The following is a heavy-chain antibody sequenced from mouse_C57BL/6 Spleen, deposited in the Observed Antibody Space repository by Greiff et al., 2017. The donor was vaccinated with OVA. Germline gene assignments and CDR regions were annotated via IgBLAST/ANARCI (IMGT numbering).Heavy chain of an antibody. CDR1: GFTFSSYA. J-gene: IGHJ4*01. Sequence: EVQGVESGEGLVKPGGSLKLSCAASGFTFSSYAMSWVRQTPEKRLEWVAYISSGGDYIYYADTVKGRFTISRDNARNTLYLQMSSLKSEDTAMYYCTRDPLYDYDTAMDYWGQGTSVTVSS. CDR3: TRDPLYDYDTAMDY. V-gene: IGHV5-9-1*02. CDR2: ISSGGDYI. D-gene: IGHD2-4*01.